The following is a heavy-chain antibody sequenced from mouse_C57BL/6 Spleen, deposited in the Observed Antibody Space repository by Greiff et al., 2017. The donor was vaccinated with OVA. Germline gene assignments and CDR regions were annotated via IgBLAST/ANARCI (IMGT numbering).Heavy chain of an antibody. J-gene: IGHJ4*01. CDR3: ARTNLDLYAMDY. Sequence: QVQLQQSGPELVKPGASVKISCKASGYAFSSSWMNWVKQRPGKGLEWIGRIYPGDGDTNYNGKFKGKATLTADKSSSTAYMQLSSLTSEDSAVYVCARTNLDLYAMDYWGQGTSVTVSA. V-gene: IGHV1-82*01. CDR1: GYAFSSSW. D-gene: IGHD4-1*01. CDR2: IYPGDGDT.